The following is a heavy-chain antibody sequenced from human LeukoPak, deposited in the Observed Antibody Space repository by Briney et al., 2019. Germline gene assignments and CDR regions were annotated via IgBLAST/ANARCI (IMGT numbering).Heavy chain of an antibody. J-gene: IGHJ6*02. D-gene: IGHD2-15*01. CDR1: GFIFGSHG. V-gene: IGHV3-74*01. Sequence: PGRSLRLSCAASGFIFGSHGMHWVRQAPGKGLVWVSRTNSDGSSTTYADSVKGRFTISRDNAKNTLYLQMNGLRAEDTAMYYCARAGSGAYYYYYAMDVWGQGTTVTVSS. CDR2: TNSDGSST. CDR3: ARAGSGAYYYYYAMDV.